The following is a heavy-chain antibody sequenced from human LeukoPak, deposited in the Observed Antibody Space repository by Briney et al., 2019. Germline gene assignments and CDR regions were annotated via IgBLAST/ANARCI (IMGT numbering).Heavy chain of an antibody. V-gene: IGHV3-11*01. D-gene: IGHD1-26*01. J-gene: IGHJ4*02. CDR2: IGTRSNPV. CDR3: AREARGSGRDFDY. CDR1: GFSFSDFY. Sequence: TGGSLRLSCAASGFSFSDFYMSWIRQAPGMGLEWISYIGTRSNPVYYADSVKGRFTISRDDAKNSLYLQMNSLRDEDTAVYFCAREARGSGRDFDYWGQGILVTVSS.